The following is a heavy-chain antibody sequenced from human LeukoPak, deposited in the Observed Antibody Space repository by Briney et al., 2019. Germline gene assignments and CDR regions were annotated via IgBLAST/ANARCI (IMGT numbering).Heavy chain of an antibody. CDR3: AKSRSGVSSCYNY. D-gene: IGHD2-15*01. CDR1: GFTVSSNY. J-gene: IGHJ4*02. V-gene: IGHV3-53*01. CDR2: IYSGGST. Sequence: GGSLRLSCAASGFTVSSNYMSWVRQAPGKGLEWVSIIYSGGSTYYADSVRGRFTISRDNSKNTLYLQMNSLRAEDTAIYFCAKSRSGVSSCYNYWGQGTLVTVSS.